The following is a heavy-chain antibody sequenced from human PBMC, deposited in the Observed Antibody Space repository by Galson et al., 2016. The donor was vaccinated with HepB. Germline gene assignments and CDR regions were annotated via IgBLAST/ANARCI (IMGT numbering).Heavy chain of an antibody. CDR3: VHDSDTGGSYPHY. V-gene: IGHV3-33*06. CDR2: IFHDGSEL. Sequence: SLRLSCAGSGFNFKNYGMHWVRQAPGKGLEWVAVIFHDGSELYYADSVKGRFTISRDNSKNTVDLQMNSLRVEDTAVYSGVHDSDTGGSYPHYWGQGSLVTVSS. CDR1: GFNFKNYG. J-gene: IGHJ4*02. D-gene: IGHD7-27*01.